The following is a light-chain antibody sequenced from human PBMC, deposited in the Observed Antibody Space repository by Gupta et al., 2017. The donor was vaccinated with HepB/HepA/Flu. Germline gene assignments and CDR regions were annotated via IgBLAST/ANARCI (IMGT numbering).Light chain of an antibody. Sequence: DIVMTQSPDSLAVSLGERATINCKSSQSLLYSSNNKNYLAWYQQKPGQPPKLLIYWASTRGSGVPDRFSGSRSGRXFTLTIXSLQAEDVAVYHCRQEYDTPPTFGXGTKVEI. V-gene: IGKV4-1*01. CDR2: WAS. CDR1: QSLLYSSNNKNY. J-gene: IGKJ1*01. CDR3: RQEYDTPPT.